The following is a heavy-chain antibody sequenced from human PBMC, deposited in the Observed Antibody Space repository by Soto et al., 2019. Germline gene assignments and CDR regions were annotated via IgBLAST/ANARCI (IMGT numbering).Heavy chain of an antibody. D-gene: IGHD5-18*01. Sequence: PSETLSLTCTVSGGSISSFYWSWIRQPPGKGLEWIGYISYSGSTNYNPSLQSRVTISVDTSKKQFSLKLSSVTAADTAVYYCARFPRGYSYGHFDYWGQGTLVTVSS. V-gene: IGHV4-59*01. CDR2: ISYSGST. CDR3: ARFPRGYSYGHFDY. J-gene: IGHJ4*02. CDR1: GGSISSFY.